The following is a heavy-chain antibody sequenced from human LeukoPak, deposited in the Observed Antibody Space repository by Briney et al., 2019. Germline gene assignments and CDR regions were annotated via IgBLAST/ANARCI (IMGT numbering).Heavy chain of an antibody. CDR1: GFTFSRYA. Sequence: GGSLRLSCAASGFTFSRYAMSWVRQAPGKGLEWVSSISGSGDIYSADSVKGRLTISRGNSKNTLYLQVSSLRGEDTAVYFCAKDSGHSGSGSPFDYWGQGTLVTVSS. D-gene: IGHD3-10*01. V-gene: IGHV3-23*01. J-gene: IGHJ4*02. CDR3: AKDSGHSGSGSPFDY. CDR2: ISGSGDI.